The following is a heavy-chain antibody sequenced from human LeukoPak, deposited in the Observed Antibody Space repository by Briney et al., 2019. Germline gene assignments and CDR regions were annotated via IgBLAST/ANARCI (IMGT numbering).Heavy chain of an antibody. CDR1: GGSISSNY. D-gene: IGHD3-9*01. CDR2: MYYSGST. V-gene: IGHV4-59*08. CDR3: ARLTTGYPYNFDY. Sequence: PSETLSLTCNVSGGSISSNYWNWIRQPPGKGLEWIGYMYYSGSTNYNPSLKSRVTISVDTSKNQFSLKLSSVTAADTAVYYCARLTTGYPYNFDYWGQGTLVTVSS. J-gene: IGHJ4*02.